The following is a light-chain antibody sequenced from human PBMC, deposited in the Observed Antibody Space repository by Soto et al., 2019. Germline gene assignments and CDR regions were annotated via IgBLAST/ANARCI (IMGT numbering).Light chain of an antibody. CDR2: GSS. CDR3: QQPGSSPIT. V-gene: IGKV3-15*01. CDR1: QSVSRI. Sequence: EIVMTQSPATLSVSPGERTTLSCRACQSVSRILAWYQQKPGQAPRLLIYGSSTRATGIPVRFSGSGSGTDFTLTISRLEPEDFAVYYCQQPGSSPITFGQGTRLEIK. J-gene: IGKJ5*01.